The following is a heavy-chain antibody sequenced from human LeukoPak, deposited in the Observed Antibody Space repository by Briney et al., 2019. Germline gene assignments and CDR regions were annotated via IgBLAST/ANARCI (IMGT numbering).Heavy chain of an antibody. CDR2: IYTSGST. J-gene: IGHJ6*03. Sequence: SSQTLSLTCTVSGGSISSGSYYWSWIRQPAGKGLEWIGRIYTSGSTNYNPSLKSRVTISVDTSKNQFSLKLSSVTAADTAVYYCARADFWSGSSYYYYMDVWGKGTTVTVSS. D-gene: IGHD3-3*01. V-gene: IGHV4-61*02. CDR1: GGSISSGSYY. CDR3: ARADFWSGSSYYYYMDV.